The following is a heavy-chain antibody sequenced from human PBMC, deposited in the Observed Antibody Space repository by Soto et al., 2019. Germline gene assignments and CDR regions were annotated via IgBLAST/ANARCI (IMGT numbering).Heavy chain of an antibody. V-gene: IGHV3-48*01. D-gene: IGHD3-10*01. CDR2: ISSSSTTI. CDR3: ASRGGLVRGNYYGMDV. J-gene: IGHJ6*02. CDR1: GFTFSSYS. Sequence: EVQLVDSGGGLVQPGGSLRLSCAASGFTFSSYSMNWVRQAPGKGLEWISYISSSSTTIYYADSVKGRFTISRDNAENSLHLQMNGLRVDDTAVYYCASRGGLVRGNYYGMDVWGQGTTVTVSS.